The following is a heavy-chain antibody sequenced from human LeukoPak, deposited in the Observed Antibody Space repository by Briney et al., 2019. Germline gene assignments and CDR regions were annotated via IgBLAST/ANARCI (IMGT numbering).Heavy chain of an antibody. V-gene: IGHV4-59*01. CDR3: ARGGGRFLEWLPDYFDY. J-gene: IGHJ4*02. CDR2: IYYSGST. Sequence: SETLSPTCTVSGGSISSYYWSWIRQPPGKGLEWIGYIYYSGSTNYNPSLKSRVTISVDTSKNQFSLKLSSVTAADTAVYYCARGGGRFLEWLPDYFDYWGQGTLVTVSS. CDR1: GGSISSYY. D-gene: IGHD3-3*01.